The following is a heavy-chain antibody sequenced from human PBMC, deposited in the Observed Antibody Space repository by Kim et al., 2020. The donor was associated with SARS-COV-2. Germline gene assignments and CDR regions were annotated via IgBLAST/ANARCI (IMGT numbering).Heavy chain of an antibody. J-gene: IGHJ4*02. D-gene: IGHD6-19*01. V-gene: IGHV3-23*01. CDR3: AKKIAVTVSFDY. Sequence: SYAASVKGRFTISRDNSKNTLYLQMTSLRAADTAIYYCAKKIAVTVSFDYWGQGTLVTVSS.